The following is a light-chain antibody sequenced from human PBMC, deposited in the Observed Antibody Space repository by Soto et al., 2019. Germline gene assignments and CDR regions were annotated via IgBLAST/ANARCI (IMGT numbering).Light chain of an antibody. V-gene: IGKV1-5*01. CDR2: DAS. Sequence: DIQMTQSPSTLSASVGDRVTITCRASQSISSWLAWYQQKPGEAPKLLIYDASSLESGVPSRFSGSGSGTEFTLTISRLQPDDFATYYCQQHNSYRTFGQGTKV. CDR1: QSISSW. J-gene: IGKJ1*01. CDR3: QQHNSYRT.